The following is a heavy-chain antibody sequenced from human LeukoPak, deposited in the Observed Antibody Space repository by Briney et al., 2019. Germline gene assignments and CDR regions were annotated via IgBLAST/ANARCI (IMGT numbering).Heavy chain of an antibody. J-gene: IGHJ4*02. D-gene: IGHD1-7*01. CDR2: INSDGSST. V-gene: IGHV3-74*01. CDR1: GFTFTNHW. Sequence: PGGSLRLSCAASGFTFTNHWMHWVRQAPGKGLVWVSRINSDGSSTSFADSVKGRFTISRDNAKNTLYLQMNSLRAEDTAVYYCARGTGSTGYFDYWGQGTLVTVSS. CDR3: ARGTGSTGYFDY.